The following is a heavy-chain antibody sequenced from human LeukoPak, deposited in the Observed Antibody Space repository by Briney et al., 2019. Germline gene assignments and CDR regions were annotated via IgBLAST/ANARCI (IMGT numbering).Heavy chain of an antibody. V-gene: IGHV3-23*01. Sequence: PGGSLRLSCAASGFTFSSCAMTWFRQAPGKGLEWVSAISGSGGSTYYADSVKGRLTISRDNSKNTLYLQMNSLRAEDTAVYYCAKAAIDAGYYYYYYMDVWGKGTTVTVSS. D-gene: IGHD3-9*01. CDR2: ISGSGGST. CDR1: GFTFSSCA. J-gene: IGHJ6*03. CDR3: AKAAIDAGYYYYYYMDV.